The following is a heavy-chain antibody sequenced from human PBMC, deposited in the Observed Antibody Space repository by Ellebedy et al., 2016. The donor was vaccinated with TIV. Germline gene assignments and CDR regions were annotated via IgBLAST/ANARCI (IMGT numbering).Heavy chain of an antibody. CDR2: IDPNSGDT. V-gene: IGHV1-2*02. D-gene: IGHD1-26*01. CDR3: ARGDGSYYNYFYYMDI. CDR1: GYTLTELS. J-gene: IGHJ6*03. Sequence: ASVKVSCXVSGYTLTELSIHWVRQAPGQGLEWMGWIDPNSGDTDFAQKFQGRVTMARDTSITTAYMELSRLRSDDTAVYYCARGDGSYYNYFYYMDIWGEGTTVTVSS.